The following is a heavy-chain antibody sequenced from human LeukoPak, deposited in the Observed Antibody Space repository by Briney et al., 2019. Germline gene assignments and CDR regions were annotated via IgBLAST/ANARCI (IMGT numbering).Heavy chain of an antibody. CDR2: INPNSGDT. Sequence: GASVTVSCKASGYTFTNYYMHWVRQAPGQGLEWMGWINPNSGDTKSLQKFQGRVTMTRDTSINTAYMELSGLRSDDTAVYYCARDSSGWYHWFDPWGQGTLVTVSS. CDR1: GYTFTNYY. V-gene: IGHV1-2*02. D-gene: IGHD6-19*01. J-gene: IGHJ5*02. CDR3: ARDSSGWYHWFDP.